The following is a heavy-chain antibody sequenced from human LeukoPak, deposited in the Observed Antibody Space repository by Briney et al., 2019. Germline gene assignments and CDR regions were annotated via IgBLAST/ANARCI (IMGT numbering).Heavy chain of an antibody. CDR1: GFTFNIYW. CDR2: IKEDGSVK. CDR3: ARDQNFQQ. Sequence: GGSLRLSCAASGFTFNIYWMSWVRQAPGEGLEWVANIKEDGSVKYYVDSVKGRFTISRDNTKNSLYLQMNSLRVEDTAVYYCARDQNFQQWGQGTLVTVSS. V-gene: IGHV3-7*01. J-gene: IGHJ1*01.